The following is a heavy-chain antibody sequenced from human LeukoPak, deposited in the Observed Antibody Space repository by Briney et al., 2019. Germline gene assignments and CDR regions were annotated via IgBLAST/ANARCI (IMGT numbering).Heavy chain of an antibody. D-gene: IGHD3-10*01. CDR2: INAGNGNT. V-gene: IGHV1-3*03. Sequence: ASVKVSCKASGYTFTSYAMHWVRQAPGQRLEWMGWINAGNGNTKYSQEFQGRVTITRDTSASTAYMELSGLRSEDMAVYYCARERHYYGSGSYYRLLVYWGQGTLVTVSS. CDR1: GYTFTSYA. CDR3: ARERHYYGSGSYYRLLVY. J-gene: IGHJ4*02.